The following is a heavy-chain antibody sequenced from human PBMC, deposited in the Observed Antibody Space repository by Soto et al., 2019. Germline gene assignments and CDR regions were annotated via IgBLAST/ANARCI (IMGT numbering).Heavy chain of an antibody. J-gene: IGHJ4*02. CDR1: GGSISSYY. CDR3: ARLNYDILTGYYTVIDY. V-gene: IGHV4-59*08. Sequence: QVQLQESGPGLVKPSETLSLTCTVSGGSISSYYWSWIRQPPGKGLEWIGYIYYSGSTNYNPSLKSRVTISVDTSKNQFSLKLSSVTAADTAVYYCARLNYDILTGYYTVIDYWGQGTLVTVSS. CDR2: IYYSGST. D-gene: IGHD3-9*01.